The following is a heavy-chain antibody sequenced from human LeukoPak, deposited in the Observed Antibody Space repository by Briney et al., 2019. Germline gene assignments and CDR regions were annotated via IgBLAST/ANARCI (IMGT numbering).Heavy chain of an antibody. CDR2: IYYSGRT. CDR1: GGSITSYD. J-gene: IGHJ4*02. CDR3: ARHSLGYCSGGSCYYFDY. V-gene: IGHV4-59*08. Sequence: SETLSLTCTVSGGSITSYDWSWIRQPPGKGLEWIGYIYYSGRTNYNPSLKSRVTISVDTSKNQFSLKLRSVTAADTAVYYCARHSLGYCSGGSCYYFDYWGQGTLVTVSS. D-gene: IGHD2-15*01.